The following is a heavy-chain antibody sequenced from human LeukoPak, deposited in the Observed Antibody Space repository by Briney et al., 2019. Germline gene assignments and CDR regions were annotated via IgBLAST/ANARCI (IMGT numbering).Heavy chain of an antibody. D-gene: IGHD3-3*01. Sequence: PGGSLRLSCAASGFTFSSYAMSWVRQAPGKGLEWVSAISGSGGSTYYADSVKGRFTISRDNAKNSLYLQMNSLRAEDTAVYYCARDLFTTSITIFGVVTHDAFDIWGQGTMVTVSS. J-gene: IGHJ3*02. V-gene: IGHV3-23*01. CDR2: ISGSGGST. CDR1: GFTFSSYA. CDR3: ARDLFTTSITIFGVVTHDAFDI.